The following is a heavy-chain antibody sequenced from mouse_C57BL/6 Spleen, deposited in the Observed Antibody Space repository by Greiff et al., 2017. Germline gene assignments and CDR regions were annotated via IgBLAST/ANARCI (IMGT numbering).Heavy chain of an antibody. CDR1: GFTFSSHA. Sequence: EVKLVESGGGLVKPGGSLKLSCAASGFTFSSHAMSWVRQTPEKRLEWVATISDGGSYTYYPDNVKGRFTISRDNAKNNLYLQMSHLKSEDTAMYYCARDAIYDGYYDAMDYGGQGASVTVSS. J-gene: IGHJ4*01. D-gene: IGHD2-3*01. CDR3: ARDAIYDGYYDAMDY. V-gene: IGHV5-4*01. CDR2: ISDGGSYT.